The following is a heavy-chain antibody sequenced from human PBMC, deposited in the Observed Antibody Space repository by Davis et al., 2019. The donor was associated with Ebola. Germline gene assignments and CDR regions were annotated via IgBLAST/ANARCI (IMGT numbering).Heavy chain of an antibody. CDR2: ISSSGGSL. CDR3: ARVLRGVIGRNFYYYMDV. V-gene: IGHV3-48*02. CDR1: GFTFSSYS. D-gene: IGHD3-10*01. J-gene: IGHJ6*03. Sequence: PGGSLRLSCAASGFTFSSYSLNWVRQAPGKGLEWVSYISSSGGSLYYADSVRGRFTISRDNAKNSLFLQMNSLRDEDTAVFYCARVLRGVIGRNFYYYMDVWGKGTTVTVSS.